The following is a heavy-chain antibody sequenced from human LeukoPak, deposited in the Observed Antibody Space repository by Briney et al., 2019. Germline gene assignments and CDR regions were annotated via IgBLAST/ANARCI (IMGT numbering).Heavy chain of an antibody. CDR2: ISYISSTM. CDR3: AREHFTYYYYMDA. CDR1: GFPFSSYS. J-gene: IGHJ6*03. D-gene: IGHD3-3*02. V-gene: IGHV3-48*04. Sequence: GCALILSCVATGFPFSSYSMYSVRQAPGNGLHWVSYISYISSTMNYEHSVTGRFTISRDNPKSSLFLQMNRLGADHPAVYYCAREHFTYYYYMDAWGKGTTVTVSS.